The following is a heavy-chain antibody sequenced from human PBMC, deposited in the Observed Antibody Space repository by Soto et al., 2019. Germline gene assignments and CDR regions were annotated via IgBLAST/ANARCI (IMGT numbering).Heavy chain of an antibody. CDR3: AKDLEHYDSSGYFACFQH. CDR2: ISGSGGST. CDR1: GFTFSSYA. Sequence: GGSLRLSCAASGFTFSSYAMSWVRQAPGKGLEWVSAISGSGGSTYYADSVKGRFTISRDNSKNTLYLQMNSLRAEDTAVYYCAKDLEHYDSSGYFACFQHWGQGTLVTVSS. V-gene: IGHV3-23*01. D-gene: IGHD3-22*01. J-gene: IGHJ1*01.